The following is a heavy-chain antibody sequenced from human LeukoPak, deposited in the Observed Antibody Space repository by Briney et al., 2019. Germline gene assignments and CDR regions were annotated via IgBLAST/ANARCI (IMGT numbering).Heavy chain of an antibody. CDR3: AKDGVVPAAMRGYFDY. V-gene: IGHV3-23*01. CDR1: GFTFSSYA. Sequence: PGGSLRLSCAASGFTFSSYAMSWVRHAPGKGLEWVSAISGSGGSTYYADSVKGRFTISRDNSKNTPYLQMNSLRAEDTAVYYCAKDGVVPAAMRGYFDYWGQGTLVTVSS. J-gene: IGHJ4*02. D-gene: IGHD2-2*01. CDR2: ISGSGGST.